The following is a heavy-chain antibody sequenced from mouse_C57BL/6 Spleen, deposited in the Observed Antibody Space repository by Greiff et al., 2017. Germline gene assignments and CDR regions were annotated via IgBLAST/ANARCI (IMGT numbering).Heavy chain of an antibody. CDR2: IYPRDGST. CDR1: GYTFTSYD. J-gene: IGHJ1*03. V-gene: IGHV1-85*01. CDR3: ARSTGRGYFDV. D-gene: IGHD1-1*01. Sequence: VKLQESGPELVKPGASVKLSCKASGYTFTSYDINWVKQRPGQGLEWIGWIYPRDGSTKYNEKFKGKATLTVDTSSSTAYMELHSLTSEDSAVYFCARSTGRGYFDVWGTGTTVTVSS.